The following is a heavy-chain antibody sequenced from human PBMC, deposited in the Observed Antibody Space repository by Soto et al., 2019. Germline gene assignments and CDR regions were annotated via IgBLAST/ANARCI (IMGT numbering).Heavy chain of an antibody. J-gene: IGHJ4*02. CDR1: GGSFSGYY. D-gene: IGHD3-16*02. CDR2: INHSGST. Sequence: QVQLQQWGAGLLKPSETLSLTCAVYGGSFSGYYWSWIRQPPGKGLEWIGEINHSGSTNYNPSLKSRVTISVDTSKNPFSLQLSSVTAADTAVYYCARGRDKIVYWGQGTLVTVSS. CDR3: ARGRDKIVY. V-gene: IGHV4-34*01.